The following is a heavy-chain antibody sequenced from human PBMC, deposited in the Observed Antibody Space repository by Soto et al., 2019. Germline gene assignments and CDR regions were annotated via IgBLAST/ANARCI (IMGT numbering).Heavy chain of an antibody. CDR3: ARDSYSSSSLDYYYGMDV. CDR2: INPNSGGT. V-gene: IGHV1-2*04. CDR1: GYTFTGYY. J-gene: IGHJ6*02. D-gene: IGHD6-6*01. Sequence: ASVKVSCKASGYTFTGYYMHWVRQAPGQGLEWMGWINPNSGGTNYAQKFQGWVTMTRDTSISTAYTELSRLRSDDTAVYYCARDSYSSSSLDYYYGMDVWGQGTTVTVSS.